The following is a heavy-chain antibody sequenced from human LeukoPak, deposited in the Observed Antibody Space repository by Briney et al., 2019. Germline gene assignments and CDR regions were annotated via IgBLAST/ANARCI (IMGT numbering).Heavy chain of an antibody. Sequence: GGSLRLSCAASGFTFSSYAMSWVRQAPGKGLEWVSAISGSGGRTYYADSVKGRFTISRDNSKNTLYLQMNSLRAEDTAVYYCATRHTSIQYYYGSGSYYNPLDYWGQGTLVTVSS. V-gene: IGHV3-23*01. CDR3: ATRHTSIQYYYGSGSYYNPLDY. J-gene: IGHJ4*02. CDR1: GFTFSSYA. D-gene: IGHD3-10*01. CDR2: ISGSGGRT.